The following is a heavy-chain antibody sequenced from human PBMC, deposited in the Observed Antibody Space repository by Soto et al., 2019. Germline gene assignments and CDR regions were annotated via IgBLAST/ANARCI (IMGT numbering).Heavy chain of an antibody. CDR3: VRGGGVDMVTPTRIVFDY. CDR2: INPRDGDT. D-gene: IGHD5-12*01. V-gene: IGHV1-2*02. J-gene: IGHJ4*02. CDR1: GYTFTGNY. Sequence: QVQLVQSGAEVKKPGASVKVSCKVSGYTFTGNYMHWMRQAPGQGPEWMGWINPRDGDTDYAQKCQGRVTITRDTSISTAYMDVSRVTSDDTALYFCVRGGGVDMVTPTRIVFDYWGQGTLLTVSS.